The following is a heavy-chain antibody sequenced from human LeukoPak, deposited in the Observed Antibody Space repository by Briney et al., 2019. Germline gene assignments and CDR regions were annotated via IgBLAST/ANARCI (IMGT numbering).Heavy chain of an antibody. V-gene: IGHV3-30*03. CDR2: ISYDGSNQ. D-gene: IGHD1-14*01. Sequence: GRSLRHSCAASGFTFSSYGMHGVRQAPGKGLEWVAVISYDGSNQYYADSVKGRFNISRDHSKNTLYLQMNSLRAEDTAVYYCARSGIDDYGMDVWGQETTVSVFS. CDR3: ARSGIDDYGMDV. J-gene: IGHJ6*02. CDR1: GFTFSSYG.